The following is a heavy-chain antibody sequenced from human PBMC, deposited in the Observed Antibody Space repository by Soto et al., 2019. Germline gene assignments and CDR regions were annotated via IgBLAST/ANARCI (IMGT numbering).Heavy chain of an antibody. J-gene: IGHJ5*02. Sequence: PGESLRLSCAASGFTFSSYWMHWVRQAPGNGLVWVSRINSDGSSTSYADSVKGRFTISRDNAKNTLYLQMNSLRAEDTAVYYCARSTASSGSGFDPWGQGSLVTVSS. CDR1: GFTFSSYW. CDR3: ARSTASSGSGFDP. V-gene: IGHV3-74*01. CDR2: INSDGSST. D-gene: IGHD2-21*02.